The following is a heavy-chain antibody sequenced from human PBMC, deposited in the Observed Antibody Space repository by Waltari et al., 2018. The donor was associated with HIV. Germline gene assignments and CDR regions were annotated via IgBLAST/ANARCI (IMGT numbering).Heavy chain of an antibody. CDR1: GYSFTSYW. V-gene: IGHV5-51*01. CDR2: IYPGDSDT. Sequence: EVQLVQSGAEVKKPGESLKISCKGSGYSFTSYWIGWVRTIPGKGLEWMGIIYPGDSDTRYSPSFQGQVTISADKSISTAYLQWSSLKASDTAMYYCARQTYSSSWYNWFDPWGQGTLVTVST. D-gene: IGHD6-13*01. CDR3: ARQTYSSSWYNWFDP. J-gene: IGHJ5*02.